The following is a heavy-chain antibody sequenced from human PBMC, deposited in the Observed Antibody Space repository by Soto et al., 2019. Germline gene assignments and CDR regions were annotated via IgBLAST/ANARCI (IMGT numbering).Heavy chain of an antibody. Sequence: PSETLSLSCAVSGGSISSGGYSWSWIRQPPGKGLEWIGYIYHSGSTYYNPSLKSRVTISVDRSKNQFSLKLSSVTAADTAVYYCARGPGDTHNWFDPCGQGTLVTVSS. CDR3: ARGPGDTHNWFDP. D-gene: IGHD7-27*01. J-gene: IGHJ5*02. V-gene: IGHV4-30-2*01. CDR2: IYHSGST. CDR1: GGSISSGGYS.